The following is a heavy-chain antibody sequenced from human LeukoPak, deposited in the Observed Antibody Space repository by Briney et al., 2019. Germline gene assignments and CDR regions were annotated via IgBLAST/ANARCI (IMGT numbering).Heavy chain of an antibody. CDR2: ISGSGSGGST. CDR3: AKDDDWGRYKH. D-gene: IGHD3-16*01. V-gene: IGHV3-23*01. Sequence: GGSLRLSCAASGFTFSSSAMSWVRQAPGKGLEWVSSISGSGSGGSTYYADSVKGRFTISRDNSKNTQSLQMNSLRAEDTAVYYCAKDDDWGRYKHWGQGTLVTVSS. CDR1: GFTFSSSA. J-gene: IGHJ1*01.